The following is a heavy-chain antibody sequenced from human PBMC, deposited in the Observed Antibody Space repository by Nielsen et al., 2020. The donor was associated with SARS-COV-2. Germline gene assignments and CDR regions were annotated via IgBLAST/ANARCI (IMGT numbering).Heavy chain of an antibody. J-gene: IGHJ3*02. D-gene: IGHD3-9*01. V-gene: IGHV3-23*01. CDR1: GFTFSSYA. Sequence: GESLKISCAASGFTFSSYAMSWVRQAPGKGLEWVSAISGSGGSTYYADSVKGRFTISRDNSKNTLYLQMNSLRAEDTAVYYCAGSGLDAFDIWGQGTMVTVSS. CDR2: ISGSGGST. CDR3: AGSGLDAFDI.